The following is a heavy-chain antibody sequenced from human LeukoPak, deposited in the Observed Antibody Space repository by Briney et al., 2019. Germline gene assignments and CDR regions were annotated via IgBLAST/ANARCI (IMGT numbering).Heavy chain of an antibody. CDR1: GYAFTGYY. CDR3: ARGAGGGTSFMDV. D-gene: IGHD2-2*01. V-gene: IGHV1-2*02. Sequence: AASVKVSCKASGYAFTGYYMHWVRQAPGQGLEWMGWINPNSGGTNYAQKFQGSVTMTRDTSISTAYMELSRLRSDDTAVYYCARGAGGGTSFMDVWGQGTTVTVSS. CDR2: INPNSGGT. J-gene: IGHJ6*02.